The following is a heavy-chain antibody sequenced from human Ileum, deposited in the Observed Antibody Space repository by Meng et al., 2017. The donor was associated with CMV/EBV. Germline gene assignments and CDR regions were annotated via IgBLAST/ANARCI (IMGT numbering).Heavy chain of an antibody. V-gene: IGHV3-74*01. CDR2: INSDGSST. Sequence: CAPSVFTFSSYWMHWVRQAPGKGLVWVSRINSDGSSTSYADSVKGRFTISRDNAKNTLYLQMNSLRAEDTAVYYCARGPAVSWFDPWGQGTLVTVSS. CDR3: ARGPAVSWFDP. J-gene: IGHJ5*02. CDR1: VFTFSSYW.